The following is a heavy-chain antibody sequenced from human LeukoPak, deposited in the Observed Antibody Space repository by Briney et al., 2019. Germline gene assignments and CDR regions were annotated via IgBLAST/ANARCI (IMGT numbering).Heavy chain of an antibody. J-gene: IGHJ4*02. V-gene: IGHV4-31*03. D-gene: IGHD3-22*01. CDR1: GASFSSGDQY. Sequence: PSETLSLTCTVSGASFSSGDQYWNWIRQSPGKGLEWSGSIHPSGTLYNNPSLESRVTISIDTSKNQFSLNLNSVTAADTAVYFCSRGLDSRKLGYWGQGTLVTVSS. CDR2: IHPSGTL. CDR3: SRGLDSRKLGY.